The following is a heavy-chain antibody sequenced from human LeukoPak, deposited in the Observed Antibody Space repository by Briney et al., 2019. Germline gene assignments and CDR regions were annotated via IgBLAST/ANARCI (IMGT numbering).Heavy chain of an antibody. CDR2: NSGSGGIT. D-gene: IGHD5-18*01. CDR3: ARGRGYSENYFGY. CDR1: GFTISSYA. V-gene: IGHV3-23*01. J-gene: IGHJ4*02. Sequence: CSAASGFTISSYAKSWVRQPPGEQLQWGSANSGSGGITYYAHSLKGRFTISRDNSKNTLYLQMNNLRAEDTAVYYCARGRGYSENYFGYRGRGTVVTVS.